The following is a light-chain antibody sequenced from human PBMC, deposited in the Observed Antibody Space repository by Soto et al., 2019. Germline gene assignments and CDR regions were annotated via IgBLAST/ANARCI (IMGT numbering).Light chain of an antibody. CDR3: QQYGGSLPYT. Sequence: EIVLTQSPGTLSLSPGERATLSCRASQSVSSSYLAWYQQKPGQAPRLLIYGASSRATGIPDRFSGSGSGTDFTLTISRLEPEDFALYYCQQYGGSLPYTFGQGTKLEIK. J-gene: IGKJ2*01. V-gene: IGKV3-20*01. CDR2: GAS. CDR1: QSVSSSY.